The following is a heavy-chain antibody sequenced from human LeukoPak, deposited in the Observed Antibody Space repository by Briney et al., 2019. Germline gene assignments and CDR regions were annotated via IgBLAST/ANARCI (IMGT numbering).Heavy chain of an antibody. J-gene: IGHJ4*02. CDR2: IVVGSGNT. V-gene: IGHV1-58*02. D-gene: IGHD5-18*01. Sequence: VASVKVSCEASGFTFTSSAMQWVRQARGQRLEWIGWIVVGSGNTNYAQKFQERVTMTRDTSISTAYMELSRLRSDDTAVYYCAREQFPWIQLWLRNWGQGTLVTVSS. CDR3: AREQFPWIQLWLRN. CDR1: GFTFTSSA.